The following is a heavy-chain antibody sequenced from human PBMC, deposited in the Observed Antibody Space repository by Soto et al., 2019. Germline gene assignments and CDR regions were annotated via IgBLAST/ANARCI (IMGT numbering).Heavy chain of an antibody. V-gene: IGHV5-10-1*03. Sequence: EVQLVQSGAEVKKPGESLRISCKGSGYSFTSYWISWVRQMPGKGLEWMGRIDPSDSYTNYSPSFQGHVTISADKSISTAYLQWSSLKASDTAMYYCARHQLAYCGGDCYSGFDYWGQGTLVTVSS. D-gene: IGHD2-21*02. CDR3: ARHQLAYCGGDCYSGFDY. CDR2: IDPSDSYT. CDR1: GYSFTSYW. J-gene: IGHJ4*02.